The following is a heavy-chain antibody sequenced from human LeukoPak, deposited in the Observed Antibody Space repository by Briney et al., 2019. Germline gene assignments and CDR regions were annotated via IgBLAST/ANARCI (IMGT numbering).Heavy chain of an antibody. J-gene: IGHJ4*02. CDR3: ASSYYYDSSGYYGFDY. Sequence: SVKVSCKASGYTLTGYYMHCVRQAPGQGLEWMGRINPNSGGTNYAQKFKGRVTMTRDTSISTAYMKLSRLRSDDTAVYYCASSYYYDSSGYYGFDYWGQGTLVTVSS. CDR1: GYTLTGYY. V-gene: IGHV1-2*06. D-gene: IGHD3-22*01. CDR2: INPNSGGT.